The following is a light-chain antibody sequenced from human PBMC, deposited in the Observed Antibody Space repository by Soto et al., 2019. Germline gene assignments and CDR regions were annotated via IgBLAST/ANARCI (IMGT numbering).Light chain of an antibody. Sequence: EIVLTQSPATLSLSPGERATLSCRASQSVSSYLAWYQQKPGQAPRLLIYDASNRATGIPARFSGGGSGTDFTLTISSLEPEDFAVYYCQQRSNWNTFGPGTKVDIK. CDR1: QSVSSY. CDR3: QQRSNWNT. V-gene: IGKV3-11*01. CDR2: DAS. J-gene: IGKJ3*01.